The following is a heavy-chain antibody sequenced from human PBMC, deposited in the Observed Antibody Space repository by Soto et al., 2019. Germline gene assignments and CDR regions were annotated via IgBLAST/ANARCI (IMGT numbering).Heavy chain of an antibody. CDR3: AKEGDCSSTSCSGGYYYYYGMDV. J-gene: IGHJ6*01. CDR2: ISGSGGST. V-gene: IGHV3-23*01. D-gene: IGHD2-2*01. Sequence: EVQLLESGGGLVQPGGSLRLSCVASGFPFSNYAMNWVRQAPGKGLEWVSAISGSGGSTYYADSVKGRFTISRDNSKNTLYVQMNGLRAEDTAVYYCAKEGDCSSTSCSGGYYYYYGMDVWGQGTTVTVSS. CDR1: GFPFSNYA.